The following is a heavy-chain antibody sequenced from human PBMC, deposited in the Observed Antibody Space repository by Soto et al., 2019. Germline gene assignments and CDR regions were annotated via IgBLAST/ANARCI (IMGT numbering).Heavy chain of an antibody. Sequence: QLQLQESGPGLVKPSETLSLTCTVSGGSISSSSYYWGWIRQPPGKGLEWIGSIYYSGSTYYNPSLKSRVTISVDTSKNQFSLKLSSVTAADTAVYYCARQTYGDYFLDAFDIWGQGTMVTVSS. CDR3: ARQTYGDYFLDAFDI. V-gene: IGHV4-39*01. CDR1: GGSISSSSYY. J-gene: IGHJ3*02. CDR2: IYYSGST. D-gene: IGHD4-17*01.